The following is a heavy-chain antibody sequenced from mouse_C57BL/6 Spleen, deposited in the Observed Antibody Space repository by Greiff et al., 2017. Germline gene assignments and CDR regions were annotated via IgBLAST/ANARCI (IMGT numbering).Heavy chain of an antibody. Sequence: VQLQQPGAELVQPGASVKLSCKASGYTFTSYWMHWVKQSPGQGLAWIGMIHPNSGSTNSNEKFKIKATLTVYKSSSTAYMQLSSLTSEDSAVYYCARDGYSNLFYWGQGTLVTVSA. V-gene: IGHV1-64*01. CDR3: ARDGYSNLFY. J-gene: IGHJ3*01. CDR2: IHPNSGST. CDR1: GYTFTSYW. D-gene: IGHD2-5*01.